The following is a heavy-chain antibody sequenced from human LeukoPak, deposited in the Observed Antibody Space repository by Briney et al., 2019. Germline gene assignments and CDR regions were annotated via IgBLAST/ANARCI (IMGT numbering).Heavy chain of an antibody. CDR3: ARSPYSSSWYVY. D-gene: IGHD6-13*01. J-gene: IGHJ4*02. Sequence: PSETLSLTCTVSGGSISSYYWSWIRQPPGKGLEWIGYIYYSGSTNYNPSLKSRVTISVDTSKNQFSLELSSVTAADTAVYYCARSPYSSSWYVYWGQGTLVTVSS. CDR2: IYYSGST. CDR1: GGSISSYY. V-gene: IGHV4-59*01.